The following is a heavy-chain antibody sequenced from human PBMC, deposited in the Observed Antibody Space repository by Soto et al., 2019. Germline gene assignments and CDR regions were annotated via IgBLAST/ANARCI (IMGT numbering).Heavy chain of an antibody. CDR2: IDPSDSYT. Sequence: PGESLKISCKGSGYSFTSYWISWVRQMPGKGLEWMGRIDPSDSYTNYSPSFQGHVTISADKSISTAYLQWSSLKASDTAMYYCAYQLQTPHKDYYYGMDVWGQGTTVTVSS. D-gene: IGHD2-2*01. CDR3: AYQLQTPHKDYYYGMDV. J-gene: IGHJ6*02. CDR1: GYSFTSYW. V-gene: IGHV5-10-1*01.